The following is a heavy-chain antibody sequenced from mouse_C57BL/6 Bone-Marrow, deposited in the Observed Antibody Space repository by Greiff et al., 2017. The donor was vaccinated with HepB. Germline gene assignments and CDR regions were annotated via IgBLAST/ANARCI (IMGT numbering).Heavy chain of an antibody. CDR2: INPNNGGT. CDR1: GYTFTDYY. V-gene: IGHV1-26*01. J-gene: IGHJ3*01. Sequence: EVQLQQSGPELVKPGASVKISCKASGYTFTDYYMYWVKQSHGKSLEWIGDINPNNGGTSYNQKFKGKATLTVDKSSSTAYMELRSLTSEDSAVYYCARSFITTVVAPVAYWGQGTLVTVSA. CDR3: ARSFITTVVAPVAY. D-gene: IGHD1-1*01.